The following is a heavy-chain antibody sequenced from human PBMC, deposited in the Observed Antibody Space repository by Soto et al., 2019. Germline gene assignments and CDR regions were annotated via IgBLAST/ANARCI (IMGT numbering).Heavy chain of an antibody. D-gene: IGHD2-15*01. J-gene: IGHJ4*02. V-gene: IGHV1-69*06. CDR2: IIPIFGTA. CDR3: ALVVVAATGTLLFDY. CDR1: GGTFSSYA. Sequence: SVKVSCKASGGTFSSYAISWVRQAPGQGLEWMGGIIPIFGTANYAQKFRGRVTITADKSTSTAYMELRSLRSDDTAVYYCALVVVAATGTLLFDYWGQGTLVTVSS.